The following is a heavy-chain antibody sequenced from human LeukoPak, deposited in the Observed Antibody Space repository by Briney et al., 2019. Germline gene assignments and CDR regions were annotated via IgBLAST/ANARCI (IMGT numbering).Heavy chain of an antibody. CDR3: ARHIGLPRYPFDY. V-gene: IGHV4-59*08. Sequence: SESLSLTCAVYGGSISSYYWSWIRQPPGKGLEWIGYIYYSGSTNYNPSLKSRVTISVDTSKNQFSLKLSSETAADTAVYYCARHIGLPRYPFDYWGQGTLVTVSS. CDR1: GGSISSYY. D-gene: IGHD3/OR15-3a*01. CDR2: IYYSGST. J-gene: IGHJ4*02.